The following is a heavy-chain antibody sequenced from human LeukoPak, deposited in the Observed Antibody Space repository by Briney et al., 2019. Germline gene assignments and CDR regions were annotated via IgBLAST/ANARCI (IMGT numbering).Heavy chain of an antibody. CDR1: GFTFSSYG. CDR3: ARDSGYYGSGSSLDY. V-gene: IGHV3-33*01. Sequence: PGRSLRLSCAASGFTFSSYGMHWVRQAPGKGLEWVAVIWYDGSNKYYADSVKGRFTISRDNSKNTLYLQMNSLRAEDTAVYYCARDSGYYGSGSSLDYWGQGTLVTVSS. CDR2: IWYDGSNK. J-gene: IGHJ4*02. D-gene: IGHD3-10*01.